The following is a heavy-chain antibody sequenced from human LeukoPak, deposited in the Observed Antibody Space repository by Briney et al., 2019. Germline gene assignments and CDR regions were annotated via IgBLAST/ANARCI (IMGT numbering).Heavy chain of an antibody. CDR2: ISWNSGSI. D-gene: IGHD3-3*01. V-gene: IGHV3-9*01. Sequence: GRSLRLSCAASGFTFDDYAMHWVRQAPGKGLEWVSGISWNSGSIGYADSVKGRFTIPRDNAKNSLYLQMNRLRAEDTALYYCAKARSGFEWLDAPFDYWGQGTLVTVSS. CDR1: GFTFDDYA. CDR3: AKARSGFEWLDAPFDY. J-gene: IGHJ4*02.